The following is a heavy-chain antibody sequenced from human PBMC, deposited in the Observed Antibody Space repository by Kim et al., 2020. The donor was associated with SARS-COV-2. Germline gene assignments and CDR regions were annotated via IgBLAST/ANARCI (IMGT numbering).Heavy chain of an antibody. J-gene: IGHJ6*02. V-gene: IGHV1-69*13. Sequence: SVKVSCTTSGGTFFSNYAISWVRQAPGQGLEWMGGILPIFGAINYAQKFQGRVTITADEPTSTAYMELSSLRSEDTAVYYCARVGRSYGMDVWGQGTTVIVSS. CDR3: ARVGRSYGMDV. CDR1: GGTFFSNYA. CDR2: ILPIFGAI.